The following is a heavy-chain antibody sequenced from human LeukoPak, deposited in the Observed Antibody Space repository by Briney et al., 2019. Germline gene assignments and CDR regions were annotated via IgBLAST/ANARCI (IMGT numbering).Heavy chain of an antibody. CDR3: ASAPLHHNLYDY. CDR2: IIAIFGTA. J-gene: IGHJ4*02. D-gene: IGHD1-1*01. Sequence: ASVKVSCKASGGTFSSYAISWVRRAPGQGLEWMGRIIAIFGTANYAQKFQGRVTITTDESTSTAYMELSSLRSEDTAVYYCASAPLHHNLYDYWGQGTLVTVSS. V-gene: IGHV1-69*05. CDR1: GGTFSSYA.